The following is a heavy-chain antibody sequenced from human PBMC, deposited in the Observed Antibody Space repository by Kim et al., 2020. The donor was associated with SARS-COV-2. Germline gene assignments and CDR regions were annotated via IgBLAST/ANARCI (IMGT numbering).Heavy chain of an antibody. Sequence: GGSLRLSCAASGFTFSSYAMSWVRQAPGKGLEWVSAISGSGGSTYYADSVKGRFTISRDNSKNTLYLQMNSLRAEDTAVYYCAKGITMVRGVVEGFDPWGQGTLVTVSS. CDR1: GFTFSSYA. D-gene: IGHD3-10*01. V-gene: IGHV3-23*01. CDR2: ISGSGGST. CDR3: AKGITMVRGVVEGFDP. J-gene: IGHJ5*02.